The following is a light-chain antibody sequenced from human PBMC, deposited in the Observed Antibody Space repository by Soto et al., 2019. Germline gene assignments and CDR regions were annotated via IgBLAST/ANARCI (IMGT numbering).Light chain of an antibody. CDR2: KAS. J-gene: IGKJ1*01. Sequence: DIQMTQSPSTLFASVGDRVTITCRASQSISAYLAWYQHRPGNAPRLLIYKASDLEPGVPPRFSGSGSGTEFTLTISGLQPDDFATYYCQEYDTTFRTFGQGTKVEI. CDR3: QEYDTTFRT. CDR1: QSISAY. V-gene: IGKV1-5*03.